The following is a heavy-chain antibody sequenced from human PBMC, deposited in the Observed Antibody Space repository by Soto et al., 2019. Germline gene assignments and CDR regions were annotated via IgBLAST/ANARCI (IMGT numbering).Heavy chain of an antibody. CDR1: GGSVSSGSYY. J-gene: IGHJ4*02. Sequence: SETLSLTCTVSGGSVSSGSYYWSWIRQPPGKGLEWIGYIYYSGSTNYNPSLKSRVTISVDTSKNQFSLKLSSVTAADTAVYYCARRGRSGYRLIDYWGQGTLVTVSS. CDR3: ARRGRSGYRLIDY. CDR2: IYYSGST. V-gene: IGHV4-61*01. D-gene: IGHD3-22*01.